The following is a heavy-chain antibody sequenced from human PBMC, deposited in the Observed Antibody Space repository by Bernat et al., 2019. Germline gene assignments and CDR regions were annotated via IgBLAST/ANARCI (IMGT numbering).Heavy chain of an antibody. D-gene: IGHD2-2*01. J-gene: IGHJ4*02. Sequence: EVQLVESGGGLVQPGGSLRLSCAASGFTFSNYWMYWVRQVPGKGLLWVAHVSTDGSSTTYADSVKGRFTISRDNAKNTLYLQMNSLRVDDTAVYYCATSRTFDYWGQGTLVTVSS. CDR3: ATSRTFDY. V-gene: IGHV3-74*01. CDR1: GFTFSNYW. CDR2: VSTDGSST.